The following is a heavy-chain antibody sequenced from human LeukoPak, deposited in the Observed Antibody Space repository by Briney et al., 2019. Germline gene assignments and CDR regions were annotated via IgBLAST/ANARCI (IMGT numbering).Heavy chain of an antibody. Sequence: GRSLRLSCTASGFTFNTYAMHWVRQAPGKGLEWVALISYDGSNKDYADSVKGRFTISRDNSKNTLYLQMNSLRAEDTAVYYCARDYSGSYSLDAFDIWGQGTMVTVSS. V-gene: IGHV3-30-3*01. CDR1: GFTFNTYA. J-gene: IGHJ3*02. CDR2: ISYDGSNK. CDR3: ARDYSGSYSLDAFDI. D-gene: IGHD1-26*01.